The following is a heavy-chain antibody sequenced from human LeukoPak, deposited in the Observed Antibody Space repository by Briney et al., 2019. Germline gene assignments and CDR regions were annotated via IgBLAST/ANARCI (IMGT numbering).Heavy chain of an antibody. V-gene: IGHV1-24*01. D-gene: IGHD3-10*01. J-gene: IGHJ4*02. CDR3: ATGVTMVRGAINDY. Sequence: ASVRVSCKVSGYTLTELSMHWVRQAPGKGLEWMGGFDPEDGETIYAQKFQGRVTMTEDTSTDTAYMELSSLRSEDTAVYYCATGVTMVRGAINDYWGQGTLVTVSS. CDR1: GYTLTELS. CDR2: FDPEDGET.